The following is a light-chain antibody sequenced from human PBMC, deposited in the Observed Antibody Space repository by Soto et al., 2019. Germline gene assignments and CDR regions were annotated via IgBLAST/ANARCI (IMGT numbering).Light chain of an antibody. Sequence: EIVMTQSPATLSVSPGERATLSCRASQSVSSNLAWYQQKPGQAPRLLIYGASTRATGIPARFSGSGSGTEFTLTISSLQSEDFAVYYCQQYNNAAMYTFGQGTKLEIK. J-gene: IGKJ2*01. CDR3: QQYNNAAMYT. V-gene: IGKV3-15*01. CDR2: GAS. CDR1: QSVSSN.